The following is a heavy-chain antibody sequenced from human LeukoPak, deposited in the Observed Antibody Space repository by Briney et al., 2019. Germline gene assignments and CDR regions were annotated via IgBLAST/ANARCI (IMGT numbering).Heavy chain of an antibody. Sequence: GGSLRLSCAASGFTFSSYAMSWVRQAPGKGLEWVSAISGSGGSTYYAASVKGRFTISRDNSKNTLYLQMNSLRAVDTALYYCAKDGIVGGPSSFDYWGQGTLVTVSS. CDR2: ISGSGGST. J-gene: IGHJ4*02. D-gene: IGHD1-26*01. CDR3: AKDGIVGGPSSFDY. V-gene: IGHV3-23*01. CDR1: GFTFSSYA.